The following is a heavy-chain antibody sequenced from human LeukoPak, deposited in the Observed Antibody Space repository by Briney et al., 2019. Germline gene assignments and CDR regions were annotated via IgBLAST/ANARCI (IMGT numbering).Heavy chain of an antibody. D-gene: IGHD3-10*01. V-gene: IGHV3-7*01. CDR2: IKKDGSEK. Sequence: PGGSLRLSCAVSGFTFTNYWMNWVRQAPGKGLKWVAHIKKDGSEKYYVDSMKGRITISRDNAKNSLYLQMNSLRVEDTAVYYCTRSPEGRPIDYWGQGTLVTVSS. CDR3: TRSPEGRPIDY. CDR1: GFTFTNYW. J-gene: IGHJ4*02.